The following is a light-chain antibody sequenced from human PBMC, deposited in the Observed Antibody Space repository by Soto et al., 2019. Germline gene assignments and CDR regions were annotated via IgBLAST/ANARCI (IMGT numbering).Light chain of an antibody. CDR2: GNT. V-gene: IGLV1-40*01. CDR3: QPYDSSVYGSV. J-gene: IGLJ3*02. Sequence: QSVLTQPPSVSGAPGQRVTISCTGSSSSIGAGYDVHWYQQLPGSAPKLLIYGNTNRPSGVPDRFSGSKSGTSASLAISGLQAGDEADYYCQPYDSSVYGSVLGGGTKLTVL. CDR1: SSSIGAGYD.